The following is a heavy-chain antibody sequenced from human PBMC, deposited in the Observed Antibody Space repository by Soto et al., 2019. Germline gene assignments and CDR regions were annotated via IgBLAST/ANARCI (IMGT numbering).Heavy chain of an antibody. J-gene: IGHJ3*02. CDR1: GFTFSSYS. V-gene: IGHV3-21*01. CDR2: ISSSSSYI. Sequence: PGGSLRLSCAASGFTFSSYSMNWVRQAPGKGLEWVSSISSSSSYIYYADSVKGRFTISRDNAKNSLYLQMNSLRAEDTAVYYCARDSPLPITMVRGVRSGAFDIWGQGTMVTVSS. D-gene: IGHD3-10*01. CDR3: ARDSPLPITMVRGVRSGAFDI.